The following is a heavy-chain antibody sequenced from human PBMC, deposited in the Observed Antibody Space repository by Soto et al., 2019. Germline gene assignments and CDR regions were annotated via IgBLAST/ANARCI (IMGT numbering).Heavy chain of an antibody. D-gene: IGHD6-19*01. CDR1: GFTFSSYG. Sequence: QVQLVESGGGVVQPGRSLRLSCAASGFTFSSYGMHWVRQAPGKGLEWVAVIWYDGSNKYYADSVKGRFTISRDNSKNPLYLQMNSLRAEDTAVYYCAREGREGEQWPVEFDYWGQGTLVTVSS. V-gene: IGHV3-33*01. CDR3: AREGREGEQWPVEFDY. J-gene: IGHJ4*02. CDR2: IWYDGSNK.